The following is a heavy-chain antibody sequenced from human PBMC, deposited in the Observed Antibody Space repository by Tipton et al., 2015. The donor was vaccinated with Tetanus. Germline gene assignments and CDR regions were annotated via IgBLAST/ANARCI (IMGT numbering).Heavy chain of an antibody. J-gene: IGHJ3*01. Sequence: GLVKPSQTLSLTCAISGDSVSSNTDAWNWIRQSSSRGLEWLGMTYYRCTWYNDYASSVKSRITINPDPSKHQSCLQLKSVTAEDSAMYSCVGDSGLGLGAFDVWGRGTMVAVSS. D-gene: IGHD3-16*01. CDR1: GDSVSSNTDA. CDR3: VGDSGLGLGAFDV. V-gene: IGHV6-1*01. CDR2: TYYRCTWYN.